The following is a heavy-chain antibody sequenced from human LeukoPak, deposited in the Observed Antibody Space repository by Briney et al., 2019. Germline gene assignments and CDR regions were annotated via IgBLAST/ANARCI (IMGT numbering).Heavy chain of an antibody. Sequence: GGSLRLSCAASGFTVGSYAMSWVRQAPGKGLEWVSAISTSGGSTYYADSVRGRFTISRDISKNTLYLQMSSLRVEDTAVYYCAKDERGEYYDILTGYYPQTFDYWGQGALVTVSS. D-gene: IGHD3-9*01. J-gene: IGHJ4*02. CDR1: GFTVGSYA. CDR2: ISTSGGST. CDR3: AKDERGEYYDILTGYYPQTFDY. V-gene: IGHV3-23*01.